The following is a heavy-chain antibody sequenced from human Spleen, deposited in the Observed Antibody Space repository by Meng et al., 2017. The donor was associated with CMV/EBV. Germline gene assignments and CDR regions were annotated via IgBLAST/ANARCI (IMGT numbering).Heavy chain of an antibody. D-gene: IGHD6-6*01. CDR2: TYLNDDK. J-gene: IGHJ6*02. V-gene: IGHV2-5*01. CDR1: GFSLSTSGVG. CDR3: AHRRRIAAHYGMDV. Sequence: SGPTLVKPTPTLTLTCTFSGFSLSTSGVGVGWIRQPPGKALEWLALTYLNDDKRYSPSLKSRLTITKDTSKNQVVLTMTNMDPVDTATYYGAHRRRIAAHYGMDVWGQGTTVTVSS.